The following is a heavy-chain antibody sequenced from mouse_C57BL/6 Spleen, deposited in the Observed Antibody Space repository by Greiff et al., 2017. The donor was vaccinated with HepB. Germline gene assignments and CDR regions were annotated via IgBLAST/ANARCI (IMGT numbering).Heavy chain of an antibody. V-gene: IGHV5-17*01. CDR3: AKGSSLYCFDS. D-gene: IGHD1-1*01. Sequence: EVHLVESGGGLVKPGGSLKLSCAASGFTFSDYGMHWVRQAPEKGLEWVAYISSGSSTIYYADTVKGRFTISRDNAKNTLFLKMTSLRSEDTAMYYCAKGSSLYCFDSWGQGTTLTVSS. CDR1: GFTFSDYG. J-gene: IGHJ2*01. CDR2: ISSGSSTI.